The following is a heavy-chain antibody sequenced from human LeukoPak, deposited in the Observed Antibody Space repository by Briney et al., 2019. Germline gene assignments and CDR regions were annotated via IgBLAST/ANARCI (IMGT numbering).Heavy chain of an antibody. V-gene: IGHV3-7*01. Sequence: GGSLRLSCAASGFTFSRYWMNWVRQAPGKGLEWVANIKEDGSEKYYVDSVKGRFTISRDNAKNSLYLQMNSLRAEDTAVYYCARDEYNWNVDAFDIWGQGTVVTVSS. CDR2: IKEDGSEK. J-gene: IGHJ3*02. D-gene: IGHD1-20*01. CDR1: GFTFSRYW. CDR3: ARDEYNWNVDAFDI.